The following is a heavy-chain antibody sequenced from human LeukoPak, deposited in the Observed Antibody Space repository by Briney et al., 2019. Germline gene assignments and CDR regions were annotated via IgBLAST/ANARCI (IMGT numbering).Heavy chain of an antibody. J-gene: IGHJ3*02. CDR2: IRGGSSST. Sequence: PGGSLRLSCAASGFTFTNYAMSWVRQAPGKGLEWVSGIRGGSSSTFYADSVKGRFTISRDNAKNTLYLQMNSLRAGDTAVYFCARPYYYDSRGSNFDAFDIWGQGTMVTVSS. CDR3: ARPYYYDSRGSNFDAFDI. CDR1: GFTFTNYA. V-gene: IGHV3-23*01. D-gene: IGHD3-22*01.